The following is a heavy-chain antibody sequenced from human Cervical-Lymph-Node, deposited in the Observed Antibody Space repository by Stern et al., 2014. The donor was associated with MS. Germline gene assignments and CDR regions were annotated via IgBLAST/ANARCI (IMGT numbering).Heavy chain of an antibody. D-gene: IGHD1-26*01. Sequence: EVQLVESGGGLVQPGGSLRLSCAASGFSFSSHAMHWVRQVPGKGLAWVSSIGIAGESFYPGSVKGRFTISREDAKKSLYLQMSSLRVGDTAVYYCARDGFGGSRYYGMDVWGQGTTVTVSS. V-gene: IGHV3-13*01. CDR1: GFSFSSHA. CDR2: IGIAGES. J-gene: IGHJ6*02. CDR3: ARDGFGGSRYYGMDV.